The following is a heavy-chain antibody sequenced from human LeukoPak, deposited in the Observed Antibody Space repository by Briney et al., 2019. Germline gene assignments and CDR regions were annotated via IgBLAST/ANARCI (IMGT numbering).Heavy chain of an antibody. CDR1: GFTFSSYS. CDR2: ISSDGNQI. V-gene: IGHV3-30*04. Sequence: PGRSLRLSCEASGFTFSSYSLHWVRQAPGKGLEWVALISSDGNQIYYTDSVKGRFSISRDNSKNTLYLHMNSLRTEDTAVYYCARARSSYGYGDAFDIWGQGTMVTVSS. CDR3: ARARSSYGYGDAFDI. D-gene: IGHD5-18*01. J-gene: IGHJ3*02.